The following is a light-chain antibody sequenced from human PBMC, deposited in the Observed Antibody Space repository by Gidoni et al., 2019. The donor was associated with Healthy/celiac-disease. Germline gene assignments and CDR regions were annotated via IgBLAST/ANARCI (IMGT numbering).Light chain of an antibody. CDR3: QAWDSSTEVV. V-gene: IGLV3-1*01. CDR1: KLGEKY. Sequence: SSALPQPPSVSVSPGQPASITCSGDKLGEKYACWYQQKPGQSPVLVIYQDSKRPSGIPERFSGSNSGNTATLTISGTQAMDEADYYCQAWDSSTEVVFGGGTKLTVL. CDR2: QDS. J-gene: IGLJ2*01.